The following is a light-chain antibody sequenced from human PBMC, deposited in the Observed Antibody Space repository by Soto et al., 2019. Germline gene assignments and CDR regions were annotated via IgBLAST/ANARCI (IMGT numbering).Light chain of an antibody. CDR2: TAS. CDR1: QSISSW. J-gene: IGKJ1*01. CDR3: QQYNSYSWT. Sequence: DIQMTQSPSTLSASVGDRVTITCRASQSISSWLAWYQQKPGKAPKLLIYTASSLESEVPSRFSGSGSGTEFTLTISSLQPDDFATYYCQQYNSYSWTFGQGTKVEIK. V-gene: IGKV1-5*03.